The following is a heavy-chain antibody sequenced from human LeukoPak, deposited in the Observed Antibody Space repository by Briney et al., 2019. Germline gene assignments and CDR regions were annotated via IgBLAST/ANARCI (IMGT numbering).Heavy chain of an antibody. CDR1: GFTFSGSA. Sequence: GGSLRLSCAASGFTFSGSAMHWVRQASGKGLEWVGRIRSKTNNYATAYAASVKDRFTISRDDSTNTAYLQMNSLKTEDTAVYYCVRHAASGGSGVDHWGQGALVTVSS. CDR3: VRHAASGGSGVDH. CDR2: IRSKTNNYAT. V-gene: IGHV3-73*01. J-gene: IGHJ4*02. D-gene: IGHD3-10*01.